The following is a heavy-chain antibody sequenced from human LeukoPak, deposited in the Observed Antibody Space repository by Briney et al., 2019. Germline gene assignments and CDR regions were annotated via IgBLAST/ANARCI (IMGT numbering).Heavy chain of an antibody. Sequence: SETLSLTCAVYGGSFSGYYWSWIRQPPGKGLEWIGEINHSGSTNYNPSLKSRVTISVDTSKNQFSLKLSSVTAADTAVYYCARCPLIHFWSGLNYYYYMDVWGKGTTVTVSS. CDR1: GGSFSGYY. J-gene: IGHJ6*03. D-gene: IGHD3-3*02. V-gene: IGHV4-34*01. CDR3: ARCPLIHFWSGLNYYYYMDV. CDR2: INHSGST.